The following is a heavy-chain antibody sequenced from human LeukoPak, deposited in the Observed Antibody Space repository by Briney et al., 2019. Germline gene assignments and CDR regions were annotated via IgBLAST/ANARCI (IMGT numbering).Heavy chain of an antibody. V-gene: IGHV4-59*01. CDR1: GISISGNY. CDR3: ARDLKKDYYGSGSYQYFDY. CDR2: VYYTGTT. J-gene: IGHJ4*02. Sequence: SETLSLTCTVSGISISGNYWTWIRQPPGKGLEWIGSVYYTGTTNYNPSLESRLTISMDASKNQFSLKLISVTAADTAVYYCARDLKKDYYGSGSYQYFDYWSQGALVTVSS. D-gene: IGHD3-10*01.